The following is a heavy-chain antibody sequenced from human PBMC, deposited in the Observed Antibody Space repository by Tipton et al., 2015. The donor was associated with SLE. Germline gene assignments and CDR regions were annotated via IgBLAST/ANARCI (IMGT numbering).Heavy chain of an antibody. V-gene: IGHV4-39*07. CDR3: ARTEFVVVPAAYYYYYYMDV. Sequence: TLSLTCTVSGGSISSSGYYWSWIRQPPGKGLEWIGEINHSGSTNYNPSLKSRVTISVDTSKNQFSLKLSSVTAADTAVYYCARTEFVVVPAAYYYYYYMDVWGKGTTVTVSS. D-gene: IGHD2-2*01. J-gene: IGHJ6*03. CDR1: GGSISSSGYY. CDR2: INHSGST.